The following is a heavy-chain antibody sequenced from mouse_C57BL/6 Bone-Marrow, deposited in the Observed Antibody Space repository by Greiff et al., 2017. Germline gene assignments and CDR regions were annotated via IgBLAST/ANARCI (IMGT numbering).Heavy chain of an antibody. V-gene: IGHV14-3*01. CDR1: GFNIQNTY. CDR2: IDPANGNT. J-gene: IGHJ2*01. Sequence: VQLQQSVAELVRPGASVKLSCTASGFNIQNTYMHWVKQRPEQGLEWIGRIDPANGNTKYAPKFQGKATITADTSSNTAYLQLSSLTSEDTAIYYCARKESWDYFDYWGQGTTLTVSS. CDR3: ARKESWDYFDY. D-gene: IGHD4-1*01.